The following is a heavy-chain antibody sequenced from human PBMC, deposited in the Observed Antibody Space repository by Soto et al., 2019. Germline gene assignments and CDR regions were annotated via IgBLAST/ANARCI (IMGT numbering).Heavy chain of an antibody. CDR2: ISHSGST. CDR1: GGSFSGYY. J-gene: IGHJ4*02. D-gene: IGHD2-21*01. CDR3: ARRRRWLLGTIDY. Sequence: SETLSLTCAVYGGSFSGYYWGWIRQPPGKGLEWIGEISHSGSTNYNPSLKSRVTISVDTSKNQFSLKLSSVTAADTAVYYCARRRRWLLGTIDYWGQGTLVTVSS. V-gene: IGHV4-34*01.